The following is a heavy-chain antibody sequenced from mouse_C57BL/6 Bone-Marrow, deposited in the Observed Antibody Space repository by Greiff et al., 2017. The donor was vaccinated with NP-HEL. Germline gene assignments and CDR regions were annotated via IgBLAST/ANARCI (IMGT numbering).Heavy chain of an antibody. Sequence: EVQRVESGGDLVKPGGSLKLSCAASGFTFSSYGMSWVRQTPDKRLEWVATISSGGSYTYYPDSVKGRVTISRDNAKNTLYLQMSSQKSEDTAMYYCARPSHYAMDDWGQGTSVTVSS. CDR1: GFTFSSYG. V-gene: IGHV5-6*01. CDR2: ISSGGSYT. CDR3: ARPSHYAMDD. J-gene: IGHJ4*01.